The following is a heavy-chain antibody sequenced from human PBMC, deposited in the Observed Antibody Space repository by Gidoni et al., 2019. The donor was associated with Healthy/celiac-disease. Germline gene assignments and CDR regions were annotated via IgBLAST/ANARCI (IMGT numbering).Heavy chain of an antibody. Sequence: EVQLVESGGGLIQPGGSLRLSCAASGFTFSSYAMSWVRQAPGKGLGWVSAISGSGGSKYYADSVKGRFTISRDNSKNTLYLQMNSLRAEDTAVYYCAKDASRRYYYYGMDVWGQGTTVTVSS. J-gene: IGHJ6*02. CDR1: GFTFSSYA. D-gene: IGHD3-16*01. CDR3: AKDASRRYYYYGMDV. CDR2: ISGSGGSK. V-gene: IGHV3-23*04.